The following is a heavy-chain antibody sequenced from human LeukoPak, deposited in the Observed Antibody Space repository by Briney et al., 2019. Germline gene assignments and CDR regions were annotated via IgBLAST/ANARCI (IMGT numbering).Heavy chain of an antibody. Sequence: PGGSLRLSCAASGFTFSSYAMSWVRQAPGNGLEWVSVISIGGGNTYYAESVKGRFTISRDNSKNTLYLQMNSLRAEDTAVYYCAKMNGSYHQYGLDVWGQGTTVTVSS. CDR1: GFTFSSYA. CDR3: AKMNGSYHQYGLDV. J-gene: IGHJ6*02. V-gene: IGHV3-23*01. CDR2: ISIGGGNT. D-gene: IGHD3-16*02.